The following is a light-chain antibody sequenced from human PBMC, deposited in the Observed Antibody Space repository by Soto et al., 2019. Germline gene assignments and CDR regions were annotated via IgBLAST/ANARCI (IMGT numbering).Light chain of an antibody. Sequence: QSVLTQPASVSGSPGQSIAISCTGTSSDVGGYNSGSWYQQHPGKAPKLLIYDVSNRPSGVSNRFSGSKSGNTASLTISGLQAEDEADYYCSSYSTGGSYVFGTGTQLTVL. CDR2: DVS. CDR3: SSYSTGGSYV. J-gene: IGLJ1*01. CDR1: SSDVGGYNS. V-gene: IGLV2-14*03.